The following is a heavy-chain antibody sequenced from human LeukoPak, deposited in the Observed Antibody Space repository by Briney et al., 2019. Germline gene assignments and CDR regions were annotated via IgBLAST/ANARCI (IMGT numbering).Heavy chain of an antibody. CDR3: ARLLDYDTSGDPDTFDM. Sequence: SSETLSLTCTVSGGSISNHYWSWIRQPPGKGLEWIVFIYYTGRTRYNPSPQSRVLISADTSKNHFSLKVSSVTAADTAVYYCARLLDYDTSGDPDTFDMWGQGITVTVSS. CDR2: IYYTGRT. V-gene: IGHV4-59*08. D-gene: IGHD3-22*01. CDR1: GGSISNHY. J-gene: IGHJ3*02.